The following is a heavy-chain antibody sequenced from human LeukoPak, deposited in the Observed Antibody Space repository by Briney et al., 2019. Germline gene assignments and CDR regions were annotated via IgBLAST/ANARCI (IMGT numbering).Heavy chain of an antibody. CDR2: IYYSGTT. V-gene: IGHV4-59*01. D-gene: IGHD1-14*01. J-gene: IGHJ4*02. CDR1: GGSISSSY. CDR3: AKHRNLYYFDH. Sequence: PSETLSLTCTVSGGSISSSYWSWIRQPPGKGLEWIEYIYYSGTTNYNPSLKSRVTISVDTSKNQCSLKLSSVTAADTAAFYCAKHRNLYYFDHWGQGTLVTVSS.